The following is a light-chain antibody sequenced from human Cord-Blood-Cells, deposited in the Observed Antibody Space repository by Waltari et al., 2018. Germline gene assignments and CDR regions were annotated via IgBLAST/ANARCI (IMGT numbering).Light chain of an antibody. V-gene: IGKV1-5*03. CDR1: QSISSW. Sequence: DIQMTQSPSTLSASVGDRVTITCRASQSISSWLAWYQQKPGKAPKLLIYKASSLESGVPSRFSGSGSGTEFTLTISSLQPDDFAVYYCQQRSNWVTFGGGTKVEIK. CDR2: KAS. J-gene: IGKJ4*01. CDR3: QQRSNWVT.